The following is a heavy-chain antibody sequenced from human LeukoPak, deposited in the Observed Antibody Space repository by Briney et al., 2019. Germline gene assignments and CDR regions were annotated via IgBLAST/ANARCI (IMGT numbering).Heavy chain of an antibody. CDR1: GGSISFY. CDR2: IYQSGST. D-gene: IGHD1-26*01. V-gene: IGHV4-59*08. Sequence: SETLSLTCTVSGGSISFYWSWFRQSPGKGLEWIGQIYQSGSTDYNPSLRSRVTISRDTSKNRFSLQLTSVTAADTAVYYCARHSDRWRYAMDVWGQGTTVTVSS. CDR3: ARHSDRWRYAMDV. J-gene: IGHJ6*02.